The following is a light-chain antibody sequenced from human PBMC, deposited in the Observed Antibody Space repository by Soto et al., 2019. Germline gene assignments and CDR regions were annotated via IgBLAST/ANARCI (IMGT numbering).Light chain of an antibody. J-gene: IGKJ1*01. CDR1: QSVSSN. Sequence: EIVMTQSPATLSVSPGERATLSCRASQSVSSNLAWYQQKPGQAPRLLIHDASTRATGIPGRFSGSGSGTEFTLTISSLQSEDFAVYFCQQYDNWPPWTFGQGTKVDIK. CDR3: QQYDNWPPWT. CDR2: DAS. V-gene: IGKV3-15*01.